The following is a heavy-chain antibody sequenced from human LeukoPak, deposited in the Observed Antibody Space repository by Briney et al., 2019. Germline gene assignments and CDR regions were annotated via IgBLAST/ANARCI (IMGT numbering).Heavy chain of an antibody. CDR3: TTAGSGSWGAFDY. CDR2: IKSKTDGGTT. V-gene: IGHV3-15*01. CDR1: GFTFSNAW. D-gene: IGHD6-13*01. J-gene: IGHJ4*02. Sequence: PGGSLRLSCAASGFTFSNAWMSWVRQAPGKGLEWVGRIKSKTDGGTTDYAAPVKGRFTISRDDSKNTLYLQMNSLKTEDTAVYYCTTAGSGSWGAFDYWGQGTLVTVSS.